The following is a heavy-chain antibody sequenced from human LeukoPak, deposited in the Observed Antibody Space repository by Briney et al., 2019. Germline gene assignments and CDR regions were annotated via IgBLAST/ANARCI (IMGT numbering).Heavy chain of an antibody. V-gene: IGHV3-7*01. CDR3: ATDPPWESDAFDV. CDR2: IKQDGSKE. J-gene: IGHJ3*01. CDR1: GFTFSSASW. Sequence: PGGSLRLSCVGSGFTFSSASWMAWARQAPGKGLEWVANIKQDGSKEYYAASVKGRFTISRDNAINSLYLQMNSLRVEDTALYYCATDPPWESDAFDVWGHGAMLIVSS. D-gene: IGHD1-26*01.